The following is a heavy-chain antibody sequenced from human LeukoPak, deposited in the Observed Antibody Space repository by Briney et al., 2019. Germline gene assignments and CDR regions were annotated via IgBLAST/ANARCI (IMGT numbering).Heavy chain of an antibody. Sequence: PGGSLRLSCAASGFTFSSYAMSWVRQAPGKGLEWVSAISCSGGSTYYADSVKGRFTISRDNSKNTLYLQMNSLRAEDTAVYYCATLARGFGYGSGSYYWGQGTPVTVSS. V-gene: IGHV3-23*01. CDR3: ATLARGFGYGSGSYY. D-gene: IGHD3-10*01. J-gene: IGHJ4*02. CDR2: ISCSGGST. CDR1: GFTFSSYA.